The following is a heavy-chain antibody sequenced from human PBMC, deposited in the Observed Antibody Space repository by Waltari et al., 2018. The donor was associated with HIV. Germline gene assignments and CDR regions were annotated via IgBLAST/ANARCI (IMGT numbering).Heavy chain of an antibody. V-gene: IGHV2-70*04. D-gene: IGHD3-22*01. CDR1: GFSLSTSGMR. Sequence: QVTLKESGPALVKPTQTLTLTCTFSGFSLSTSGMRVSWIRQPPGKALEWLARIDWDDDKFYSTSLKTRLTISKDTSKNQVVLTMTNMDPVDTATYYCARYYYDSSGYYPGAFDIWGQGTMVTVSS. CDR2: IDWDDDK. J-gene: IGHJ3*02. CDR3: ARYYYDSSGYYPGAFDI.